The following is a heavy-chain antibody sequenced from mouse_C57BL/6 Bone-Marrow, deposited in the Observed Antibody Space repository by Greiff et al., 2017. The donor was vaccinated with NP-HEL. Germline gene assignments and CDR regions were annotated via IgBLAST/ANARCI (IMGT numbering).Heavy chain of an antibody. CDR3: AREGLLPHYFDY. D-gene: IGHD3-1*01. CDR2: INYDGSST. Sequence: EVHLVESEGGLVQPGSSMKLSCTASGFTFSDYYMAWVRQVPEKGLEWVANINYDGSSTYYLDSLKSRFIISRDNAKNILYLQMSSLKSEDTATYYCAREGLLPHYFDYWGQGTTLTVSS. CDR1: GFTFSDYY. V-gene: IGHV5-16*01. J-gene: IGHJ2*01.